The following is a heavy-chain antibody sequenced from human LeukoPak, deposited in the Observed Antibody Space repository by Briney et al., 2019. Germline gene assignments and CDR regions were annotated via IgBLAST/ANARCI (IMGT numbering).Heavy chain of an antibody. Sequence: SETLSLTCVVYGGSFSGYYWSWIRQPPGKGLEWIGEINHSGSTNYNPSLKSRVTISVDTSKNQFSLKLSSVTAADTAVYYCARGSRSHDYVWGSYRPFDYWGQGTLVTVSS. D-gene: IGHD3-16*02. CDR3: ARGSRSHDYVWGSYRPFDY. CDR2: INHSGST. J-gene: IGHJ4*02. CDR1: GGSFSGYY. V-gene: IGHV4-34*01.